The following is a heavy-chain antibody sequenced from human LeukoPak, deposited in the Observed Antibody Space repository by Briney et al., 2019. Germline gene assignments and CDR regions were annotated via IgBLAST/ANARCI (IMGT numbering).Heavy chain of an antibody. D-gene: IGHD5-24*01. CDR2: IWYDGSKK. Sequence: PGGSLRLSCAASGVTFSRYWMHWVRQAPGKGLEWVAVIWYDGSKKYYADSVKGRFSISRDNSKNTLYLQMNSLRVEDTAVYYCARELSPVETYYFDYWGQGTLVTVSS. CDR1: GVTFSRYW. J-gene: IGHJ4*02. CDR3: ARELSPVETYYFDY. V-gene: IGHV3-33*08.